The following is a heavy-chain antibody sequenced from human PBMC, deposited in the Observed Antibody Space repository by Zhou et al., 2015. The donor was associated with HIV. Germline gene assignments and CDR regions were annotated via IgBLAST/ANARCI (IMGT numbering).Heavy chain of an antibody. CDR2: IIPIFGTA. CDR1: GGTFSSYA. D-gene: IGHD5-18*01. J-gene: IGHJ3*02. CDR3: ARARGLWIQLPRGAFDI. Sequence: QVQLVQSGAEVKKPGSSVKVSCKASGGTFSSYAISWVRQAPGQGLEWMGGIIPIFGTANYAQKFQGRVTITADESTSTAYMELSSLRSEDTAVYYCARARGLWIQLPRGAFDIWGQGTMVTVSS. V-gene: IGHV1-69*01.